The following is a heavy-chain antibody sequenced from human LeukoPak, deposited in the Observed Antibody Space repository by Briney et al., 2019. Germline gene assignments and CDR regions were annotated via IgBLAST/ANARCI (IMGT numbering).Heavy chain of an antibody. J-gene: IGHJ4*02. D-gene: IGHD4-17*01. CDR3: ARDYTVTKPFDY. CDR1: GYTFTGYY. V-gene: IGHV1-2*02. Sequence: ASVKVSCKASGYTFTGYYIHWVRQAPGQGLEWMGWINPSSGGTNYAQKLQGRVTMTTDTSTSTAYMELRSLRSDDTAVYYCARDYTVTKPFDYWGQGTLVTVSS. CDR2: INPSSGGT.